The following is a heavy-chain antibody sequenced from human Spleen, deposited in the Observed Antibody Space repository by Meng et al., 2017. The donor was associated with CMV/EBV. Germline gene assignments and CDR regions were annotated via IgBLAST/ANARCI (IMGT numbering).Heavy chain of an antibody. V-gene: IGHV3-53*01. J-gene: IGHJ4*02. Sequence: GESLKISCAASGFTVSSNYMSWVRQAPGKGLEWVSVIYSGGSTYYADSVKGRFTISRDNSKNTLYLQMNSLRAEDTAVYYCASSYGQIGYWGQGTLVTVSS. CDR2: IYSGGST. CDR3: ASSYGQIGY. CDR1: GFTVSSNY. D-gene: IGHD2/OR15-2a*01.